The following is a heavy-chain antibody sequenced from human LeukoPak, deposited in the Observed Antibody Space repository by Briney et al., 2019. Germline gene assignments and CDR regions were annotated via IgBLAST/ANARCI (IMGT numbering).Heavy chain of an antibody. CDR1: GGSTSSYY. D-gene: IGHD3-10*01. Sequence: SETLSLTCTVSGGSTSSYYWSWIRQPPGKGLEWIGYIYYSGSTNYNPSLKSRVTISVDTSKNQFSLKLSSVTAADTAVYYCARGDYYGSGPDAFDIWGQGQWSPSLQ. V-gene: IGHV4-59*12. CDR2: IYYSGST. CDR3: ARGDYYGSGPDAFDI. J-gene: IGHJ3*02.